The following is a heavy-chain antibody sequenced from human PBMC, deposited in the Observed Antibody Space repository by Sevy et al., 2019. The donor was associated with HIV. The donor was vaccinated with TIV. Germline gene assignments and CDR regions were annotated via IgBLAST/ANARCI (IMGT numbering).Heavy chain of an antibody. J-gene: IGHJ4*02. CDR1: GFTFSSYA. CDR3: ARDLFSGGNAVYGY. CDR2: INAISSNI. D-gene: IGHD2-15*01. V-gene: IGHV3-21*01. Sequence: GGSLRLSCAASGFTFSSYAMNWVRQAPGKGLEWVSSINAISSNIYYADSLKGRFTISRDNAENSLYLQMNSVGAEDTAVYYCARDLFSGGNAVYGYWGQGTLVTVSS.